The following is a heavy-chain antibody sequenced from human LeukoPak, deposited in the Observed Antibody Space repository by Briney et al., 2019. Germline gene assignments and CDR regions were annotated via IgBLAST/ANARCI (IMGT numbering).Heavy chain of an antibody. V-gene: IGHV3-23*01. J-gene: IGHJ4*02. D-gene: IGHD3-9*01. Sequence: PGGSLRLSCAASGFTFSSYAMSWVRQAPGKGLEWVPAISGSGGSTYYADSVKGRFTISRDNSKNTLYLQMNSLRAEDTAVYYCAKLKLLAGYDILTGFDYWGQGTLVTVSS. CDR2: ISGSGGST. CDR1: GFTFSSYA. CDR3: AKLKLLAGYDILTGFDY.